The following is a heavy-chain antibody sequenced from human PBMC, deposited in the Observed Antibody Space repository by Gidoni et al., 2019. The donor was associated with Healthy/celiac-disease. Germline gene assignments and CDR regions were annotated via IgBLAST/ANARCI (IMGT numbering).Heavy chain of an antibody. J-gene: IGHJ4*02. CDR2: ISYDGSNK. Sequence: QVQLVESGGGVVQPGRSLRPPCAASGFTFSSYAMHWVRQAPGKGLEWVAVISYDGSNKYYADSVKGRFTISRDNSKNTLYLQMNSLRAEDTAVYYCYRSSSYFDYWGQGTLVTVSS. V-gene: IGHV3-30-3*01. D-gene: IGHD6-6*01. CDR1: GFTFSSYA. CDR3: YRSSSYFDY.